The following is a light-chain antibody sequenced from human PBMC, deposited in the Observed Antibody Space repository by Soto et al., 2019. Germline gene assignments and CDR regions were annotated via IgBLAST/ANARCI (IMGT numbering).Light chain of an antibody. CDR1: TGAVTSGHY. CDR3: LLSYSGARSVV. V-gene: IGLV7-46*01. J-gene: IGLJ2*01. CDR2: DTS. Sequence: QAVVTQEPSLTVSPGGTVTLTCGSSTGAVTSGHYPYWFQQKPGQAPRTLIYDTSNKHSWTPARFSGSLLGGKAAQTLSGAQPEDEAEYYCLLSYSGARSVVFGGGTKLTVL.